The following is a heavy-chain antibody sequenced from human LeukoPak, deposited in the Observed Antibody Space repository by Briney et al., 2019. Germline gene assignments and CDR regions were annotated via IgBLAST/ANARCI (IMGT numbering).Heavy chain of an antibody. D-gene: IGHD2-2*01. CDR1: GFTFSSYA. CDR2: ISYDGSNK. J-gene: IGHJ5*02. CDR3: ARGPTPIIVVVGGRFDP. V-gene: IGHV3-30-3*01. Sequence: GGSLRLSCAASGFTFSSYAMHWVRQAPGKGLEWVAVISYDGSNKYYADSVKGRFTISRDNYKNTLYLQMNSLRAEDTAVYYCARGPTPIIVVVGGRFDPWGQGTLVTVSS.